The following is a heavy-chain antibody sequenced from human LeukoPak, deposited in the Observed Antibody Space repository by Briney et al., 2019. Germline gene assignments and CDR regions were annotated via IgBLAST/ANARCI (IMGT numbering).Heavy chain of an antibody. CDR1: GFTFSSYA. CDR3: ARGRTYYYDSSGYAATHPFDY. D-gene: IGHD3-22*01. Sequence: PGGSLRLSCAASGFTFSSYAMHWVRQAPGKGLEWVAVISYDGSNKYYTDSVKGRFTISRENAKNSLYLQMNSLRAGDTAVYYCARGRTYYYDSSGYAATHPFDYWGQGTLVTVSS. J-gene: IGHJ4*02. V-gene: IGHV3-30*14. CDR2: ISYDGSNK.